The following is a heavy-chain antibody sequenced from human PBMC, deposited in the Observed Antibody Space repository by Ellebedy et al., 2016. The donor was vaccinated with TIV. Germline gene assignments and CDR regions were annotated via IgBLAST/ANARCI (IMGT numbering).Heavy chain of an antibody. CDR1: GFTFSDYA. V-gene: IGHV3-23*01. D-gene: IGHD1-26*01. Sequence: GESLKISCAASGFTFSDYAMSWVRQAPGKGLEWVSGIISSGGSTSYADSVKGRFTISRDNSRNTLYLQMNSLTAEDTAVYYCAKGHSGSYNWGQGTLVTVSS. CDR3: AKGHSGSYN. CDR2: IISSGGST. J-gene: IGHJ4*02.